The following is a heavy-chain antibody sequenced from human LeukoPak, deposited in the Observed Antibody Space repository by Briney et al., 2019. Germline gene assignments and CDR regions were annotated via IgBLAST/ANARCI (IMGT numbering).Heavy chain of an antibody. CDR1: GYTFTSYG. CDR3: ARDGFVVVPAATRGYNWFDP. CDR2: ISAYNGNT. J-gene: IGHJ5*02. D-gene: IGHD2-2*01. Sequence: ASVKVSCKASGYTFTSYGISWVRQAPGQGLEWMGWISAYNGNTNYAQKLQGRVTMTTDTSRSTAYMELRSLRSDDTAVYYCARDGFVVVPAATRGYNWFDPWGQGTLVTVSS. V-gene: IGHV1-18*01.